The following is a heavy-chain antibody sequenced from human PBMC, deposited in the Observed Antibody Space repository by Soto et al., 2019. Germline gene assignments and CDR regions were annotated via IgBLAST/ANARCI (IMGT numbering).Heavy chain of an antibody. Sequence: QVQLVQSGAEVRKPGSSVTVSCKASGGTFSTYGITWVRQAPGQGLEWMGNIIPLIGTANYAQRFRGRVTITADESTTTAYMELTRLRSADTAVYYCARVVMTTVPASFYYGLDVWGQGTTVTVSS. CDR3: ARVVMTTVPASFYYGLDV. D-gene: IGHD4-17*01. CDR2: IIPLIGTA. J-gene: IGHJ6*02. V-gene: IGHV1-69*18. CDR1: GGTFSTYG.